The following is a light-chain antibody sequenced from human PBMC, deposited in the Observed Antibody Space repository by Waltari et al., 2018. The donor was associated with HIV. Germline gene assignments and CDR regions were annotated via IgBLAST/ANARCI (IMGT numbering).Light chain of an antibody. Sequence: QSVLTPPPSVSAAPGQKVTISCSGSPSTIGNDYVSCYQHVPGAAPRLLIYDNNKRPSGIPDRFSGSRSGTSATLGITGLQTGDEAHYYCGTWDRSLSAAVFGGGTKLTVL. J-gene: IGLJ3*02. CDR2: DNN. V-gene: IGLV1-51*01. CDR1: PSTIGNDY. CDR3: GTWDRSLSAAV.